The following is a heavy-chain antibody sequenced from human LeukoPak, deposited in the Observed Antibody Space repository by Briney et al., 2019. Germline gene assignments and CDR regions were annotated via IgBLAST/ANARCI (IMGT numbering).Heavy chain of an antibody. Sequence: GRSLRLSCAASGFTFSSYGMHWVRQAPGKGLEWVAVISYDGSHKYYADSVKGRFTTSRDNSKNTLYLQMNGLRAEDTAVYYCAKDTGDCSGGSCYSVLDYWGQGTLVTVSS. CDR2: ISYDGSHK. CDR1: GFTFSSYG. CDR3: AKDTGDCSGGSCYSVLDY. V-gene: IGHV3-30*18. J-gene: IGHJ4*02. D-gene: IGHD2-15*01.